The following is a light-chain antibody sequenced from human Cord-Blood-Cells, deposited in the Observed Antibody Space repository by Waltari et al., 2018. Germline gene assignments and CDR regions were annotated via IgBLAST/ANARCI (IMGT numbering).Light chain of an antibody. J-gene: IGKJ1*01. CDR1: QSVSSSY. CDR2: GAS. V-gene: IGKV3-20*01. CDR3: QQYGSSPWT. Sequence: EIVLTQSPGTLSLSPGERATTSCRASQSVSSSYFAWYQQKPGQAPRLLIYGASSRATGSPDRFSGSGSGTDFTLTISRLEPEDFAVYYCQQYGSSPWTFGQGTKVEIK.